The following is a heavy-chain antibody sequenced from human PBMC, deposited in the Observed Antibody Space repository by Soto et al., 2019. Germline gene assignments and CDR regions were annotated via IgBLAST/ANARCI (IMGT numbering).Heavy chain of an antibody. D-gene: IGHD6-13*01. CDR3: AREGLDTAGFFDI. CDR1: GFTFSSYW. V-gene: IGHV3-74*01. CDR2: INSDGSRT. J-gene: IGHJ3*02. Sequence: EVQLVESGGGLVQPGGSLRLSCAASGFTFSSYWMHWVRQVPGKGLAWVARINSDGSRTSYADSVKGRFTISRDSAKNALYLQMTSLRADDTAVYYCAREGLDTAGFFDIWGHGTMVTVSS.